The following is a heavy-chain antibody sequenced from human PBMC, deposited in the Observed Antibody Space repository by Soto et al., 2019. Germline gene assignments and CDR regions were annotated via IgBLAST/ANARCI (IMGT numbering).Heavy chain of an antibody. J-gene: IGHJ5*02. Sequence: PSETLSLTCTVSGGSISSSSYYWGWIRQPPGKGLEWIGSIYYSGSTYYNPSLKSRVTISVDTSKNQFSRKLSSVPAADTAVYYCARHGYSSSWYENWFDPWGQGTLVTVSS. CDR3: ARHGYSSSWYENWFDP. CDR2: IYYSGST. CDR1: GGSISSSSYY. D-gene: IGHD6-13*01. V-gene: IGHV4-39*01.